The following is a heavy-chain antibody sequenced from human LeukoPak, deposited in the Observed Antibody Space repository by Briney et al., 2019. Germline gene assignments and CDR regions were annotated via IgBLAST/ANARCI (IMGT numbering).Heavy chain of an antibody. J-gene: IGHJ4*02. CDR2: ISGSGGST. CDR1: GFTFSNYA. V-gene: IGHV3-23*01. D-gene: IGHD3-10*01. CDR3: ARHYGSGTYYNYFEY. Sequence: GGSLRLSCAASGFTFSNYAMSWIRQAAGKGLEWVPAISGSGGSTYYADSVTGRFTISRDNSKNTLYLQMHSLRAEDTTVYYCARHYGSGTYYNYFEYWGQGTLVTVSS.